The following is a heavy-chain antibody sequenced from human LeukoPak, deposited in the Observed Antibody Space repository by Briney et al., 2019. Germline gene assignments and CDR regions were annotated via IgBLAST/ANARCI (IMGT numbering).Heavy chain of an antibody. D-gene: IGHD3-10*01. Sequence: PGGSLRLSCAASGFTFSTTWMHWVRQAPGKGLEWVSYISSSGSTIYYADSVKGRFTISRDNAKNSLYLQMNSLRAEDTAVYYCARVRYYYGSGSYFFGYKNYYFDYWGQGTLVTVSS. J-gene: IGHJ4*02. V-gene: IGHV3-48*04. CDR3: ARVRYYYGSGSYFFGYKNYYFDY. CDR2: ISSSGSTI. CDR1: GFTFSTTW.